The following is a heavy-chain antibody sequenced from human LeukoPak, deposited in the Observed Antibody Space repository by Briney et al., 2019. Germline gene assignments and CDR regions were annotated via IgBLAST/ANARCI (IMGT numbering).Heavy chain of an antibody. D-gene: IGHD6-13*01. CDR1: GFTFSSYS. CDR2: IYFVEST. CDR3: ARDLRGAATGTAEYFQH. J-gene: IGHJ1*01. Sequence: GSLRLSCAASGFTFSSYSMNWVRQAPGKGLEWIGSIYFVESTYYNPSLKSRVTISVDTSKNQFSLRLTSVTAADTAVYYCARDLRGAATGTAEYFQHWGQGSRVTVSS. V-gene: IGHV4-39*07.